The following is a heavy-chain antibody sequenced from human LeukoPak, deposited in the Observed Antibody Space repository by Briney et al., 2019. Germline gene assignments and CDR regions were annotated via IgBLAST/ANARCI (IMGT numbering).Heavy chain of an antibody. D-gene: IGHD6-19*01. CDR1: GFTVSSNY. Sequence: GSLRLSCAASGFTVSSNYMSWVRQAPGKGLEWVTVIYRGGSTYYADSVKGRFTISRDNAKNSLYLQMNSRRAEDTAVYYCARDFGARGWFDYWGQGTLVTVSS. CDR3: ARDFGARGWFDY. J-gene: IGHJ4*02. V-gene: IGHV3-53*01. CDR2: IYRGGST.